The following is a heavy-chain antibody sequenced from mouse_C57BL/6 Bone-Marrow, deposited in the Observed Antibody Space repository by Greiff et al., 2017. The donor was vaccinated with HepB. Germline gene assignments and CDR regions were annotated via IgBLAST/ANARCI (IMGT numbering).Heavy chain of an antibody. D-gene: IGHD2-3*01. Sequence: VQLQQSGPVLVKPGASVKMSCKASGYTFTDYYMNWVKQSHGKSLEWIGVINPYNGGTSYNQKFKGKATLTVDKSSSTAYMELNSLTSEDSAVYYCARRGGWLPNFDYWGQGTTLTVSS. CDR2: INPYNGGT. J-gene: IGHJ2*01. CDR1: GYTFTDYY. V-gene: IGHV1-19*01. CDR3: ARRGGWLPNFDY.